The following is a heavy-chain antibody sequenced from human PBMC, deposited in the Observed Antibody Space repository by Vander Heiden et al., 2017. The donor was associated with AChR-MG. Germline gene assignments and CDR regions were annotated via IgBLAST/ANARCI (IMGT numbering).Heavy chain of an antibody. V-gene: IGHV4-31*03. CDR2: IYYSGST. D-gene: IGHD2-21*01. CDR3: ARCPWGGDYYYYMDV. CDR1: GGSISSGGYY. Sequence: QVQLQESGPGLVKPSQTLSLTCTVSGGSISSGGYYWSWIRQHPGKGLEWIGYIYYSGSTYYNPSLKSRVTISVDTSKNQFSLKLSSVTAADTAVYYCARCPWGGDYYYYMDVWGKGTTVTVSS. J-gene: IGHJ6*03.